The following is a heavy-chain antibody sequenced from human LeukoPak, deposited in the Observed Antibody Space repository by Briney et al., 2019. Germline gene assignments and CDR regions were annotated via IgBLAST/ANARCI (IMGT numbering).Heavy chain of an antibody. V-gene: IGHV4-59*01. CDR1: GDSISGSY. CDR3: AKTLGRGSASGWYFFSY. CDR2: IYYTGTP. Sequence: TSETLSLTCSVSGDSISGSYWNWIRQSPGKELEWIGNIYYTGTPKYNPSLTNRVTISADTSKGQVSLNLNSVTAADTAVYYCAKTLGRGSASGWYFFSYWGPGLLVTVSS. J-gene: IGHJ4*02. D-gene: IGHD1-1*01.